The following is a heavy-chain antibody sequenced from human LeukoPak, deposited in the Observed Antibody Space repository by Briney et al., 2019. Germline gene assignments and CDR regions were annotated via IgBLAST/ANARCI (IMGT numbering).Heavy chain of an antibody. Sequence: GGSLRLSCAASRLTFSSYSMNWVRQAPGKGLEGVSSISNSNSYIYYADSVKGRFTIYRDNAKNSLYLQMNSLRAEDAAVYYCAVLEGGYGDYGDAFDIWGQGTMVTVSS. V-gene: IGHV3-21*01. CDR2: ISNSNSYI. CDR3: AVLEGGYGDYGDAFDI. J-gene: IGHJ3*02. D-gene: IGHD4-17*01. CDR1: RLTFSSYS.